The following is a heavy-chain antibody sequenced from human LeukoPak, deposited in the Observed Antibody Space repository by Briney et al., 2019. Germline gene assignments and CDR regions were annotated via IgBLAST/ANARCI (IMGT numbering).Heavy chain of an antibody. CDR3: AKGGYYYDSSGYPGDAFDI. CDR1: GFTFSNYE. V-gene: IGHV3-43D*03. J-gene: IGHJ3*02. Sequence: PGGSLRLSCAASGFTFSNYEMNWVRQAPGKGLEWVSLISWDGGSTYYADSVKGRFTISRDNSKNSLYLQMNSLRAEDTALYYCAKGGYYYDSSGYPGDAFDIWGQGTMVTVSS. D-gene: IGHD3-22*01. CDR2: ISWDGGST.